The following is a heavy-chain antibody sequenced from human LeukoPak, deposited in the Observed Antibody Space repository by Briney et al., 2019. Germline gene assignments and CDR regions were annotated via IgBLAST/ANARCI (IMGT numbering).Heavy chain of an antibody. Sequence: GGSLRLSCAASGFTFSSYWMHWVRQAPGKGLVWVSRINSDGSSTSYADSVKGRFTISRDNAKNTLYLQMNSLRAEDTAVYYCARGDYYGSGSYYDGDYWGQGTLVTVSS. CDR3: ARGDYYGSGSYYDGDY. CDR2: INSDGSST. CDR1: GFTFSSYW. D-gene: IGHD3-10*01. V-gene: IGHV3-74*01. J-gene: IGHJ4*02.